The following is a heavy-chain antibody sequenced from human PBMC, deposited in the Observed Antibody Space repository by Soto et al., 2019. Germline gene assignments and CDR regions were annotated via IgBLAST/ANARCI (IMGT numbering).Heavy chain of an antibody. Sequence: EVQLLESGGGLVQPGGSLRLSCAASGFTFSSYAMTWVRQAPGKGLEWVSAISAAGGLTYYADSVKGRFTISRDNSTNTLYLQMNSLRAEDTAVHYWDKVRRDPESGSSLDWGQGTLVTVST. CDR1: GFTFSSYA. CDR2: ISAAGGLT. J-gene: IGHJ4*02. V-gene: IGHV3-23*01. D-gene: IGHD1-26*01. CDR3: DKVRRDPESGSSLD.